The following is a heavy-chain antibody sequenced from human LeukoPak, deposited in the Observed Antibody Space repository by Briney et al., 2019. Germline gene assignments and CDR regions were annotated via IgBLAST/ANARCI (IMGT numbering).Heavy chain of an antibody. CDR3: ARDVGATPGYFDY. V-gene: IGHV4-39*07. CDR1: GGSISSSSYY. D-gene: IGHD1-26*01. J-gene: IGHJ4*02. CDR2: IYSSGST. Sequence: PSETLSLTCTVSGGSISSSSYYWGWIRQPPGKGLEWIGSIYSSGSTYYNPSLKSRVTISVDTSKNQFSLKLSSVTAADTAVYYCARDVGATPGYFDYWGQGTLVTVSS.